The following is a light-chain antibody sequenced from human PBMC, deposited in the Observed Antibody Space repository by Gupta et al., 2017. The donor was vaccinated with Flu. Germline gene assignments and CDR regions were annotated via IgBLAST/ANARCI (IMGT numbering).Light chain of an antibody. V-gene: IGKV3-15*01. CDR3: QQYNNWPPMYT. Sequence: IVMTQSPATLSVSPGERATLSCRASESVSRNLAWYQQKPGQAPSLLIYGASTRATGIPARVSGSGSGTEFTLTISSLQSEDFALYYCQQYNNWPPMYTFGQETKLEIK. CDR2: GAS. CDR1: ESVSRN. J-gene: IGKJ2*01.